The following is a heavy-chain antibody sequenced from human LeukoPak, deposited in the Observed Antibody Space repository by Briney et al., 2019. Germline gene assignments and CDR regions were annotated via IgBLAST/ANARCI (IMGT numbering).Heavy chain of an antibody. CDR1: GGSISYYY. D-gene: IGHD1-26*01. J-gene: IGHJ4*02. V-gene: IGHV4-59*01. Sequence: SETLSLTCTVSGGSISYYYWSWIRQPPGKGLEWIGYIYYSGSTNYSPSLKSRVTISVDTSKNQFPLKLSSVTAADTAVYYCARARGSYYGYFDYWGQGTLVTVSS. CDR2: IYYSGST. CDR3: ARARGSYYGYFDY.